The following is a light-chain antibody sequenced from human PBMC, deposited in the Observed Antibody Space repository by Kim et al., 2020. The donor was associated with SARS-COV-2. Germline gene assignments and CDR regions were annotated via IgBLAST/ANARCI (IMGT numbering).Light chain of an antibody. CDR1: QTISTW. J-gene: IGKJ2*01. Sequence: DIQMTQSPSTLSASVGDRVTITCRASQTISTWLAWYQQKAGKAPKLLIYEASSSESGVPSRFSGSGSGTEFTLTISSLQPDDFATYYCQQYDNYPYTFGQGTKLEIK. CDR2: EAS. CDR3: QQYDNYPYT. V-gene: IGKV1-5*03.